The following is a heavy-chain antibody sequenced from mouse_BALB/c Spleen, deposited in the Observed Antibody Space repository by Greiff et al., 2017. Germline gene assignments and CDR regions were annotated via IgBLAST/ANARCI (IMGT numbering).Heavy chain of an antibody. CDR2: INSNGGST. D-gene: IGHD2-1*01. CDR3: ARVHGNYFAY. Sequence: EVKVEESGGGLVQPGGSLKLSCAASGFTFSSYGMSWVRQTPDKRLELVATINSNGGSTYYPDSVKGRFTISRDNAKNTLYLQMSSLKSEDTAMYYCARVHGNYFAYWGQGTLVTVSA. V-gene: IGHV5-6-3*01. J-gene: IGHJ3*01. CDR1: GFTFSSYG.